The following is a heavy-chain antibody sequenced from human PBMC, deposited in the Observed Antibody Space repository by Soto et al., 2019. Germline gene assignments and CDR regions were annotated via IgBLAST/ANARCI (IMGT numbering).Heavy chain of an antibody. D-gene: IGHD3-10*01. CDR2: VNPIVRMS. CDR3: ASSYGSGYRAFDY. J-gene: IGHJ4*02. CDR1: GDTFDFYS. Sequence: QAQLVQSGAEVKRPGSSVMVSCKASGDTFDFYSINWVRQAPGRGLEWMGRVNPIVRMSNYAQKFQGRVTMTADRSTSTAYMELSSLRSEDTAIYYCASSYGSGYRAFDYWGQGALVTVSS. V-gene: IGHV1-69*02.